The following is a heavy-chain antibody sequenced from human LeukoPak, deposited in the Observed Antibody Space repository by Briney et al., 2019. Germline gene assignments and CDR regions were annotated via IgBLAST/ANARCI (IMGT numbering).Heavy chain of an antibody. Sequence: SETLSLTCTVSGDSISSFYWSWIRQPAGKGLEWIGHIYTSGSTNYSPSLKSRVTMSVDTSKNQFSLKLSSVTAADTAVYYCARGNDYTDFDLWGQGTLVTVSS. CDR1: GDSISSFY. CDR3: ARGNDYTDFDL. J-gene: IGHJ5*02. CDR2: IYTSGST. V-gene: IGHV4-4*07. D-gene: IGHD2-2*02.